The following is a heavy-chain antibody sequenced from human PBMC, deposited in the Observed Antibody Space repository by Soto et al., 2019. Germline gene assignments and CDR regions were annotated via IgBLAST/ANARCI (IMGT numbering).Heavy chain of an antibody. J-gene: IGHJ4*02. D-gene: IGHD3-22*01. Sequence: GGSLRLSCAASGFTFSSYGMHWVRQAPGKGLEWVAVISYDGSNKYYADSVKGRFTISRDNSKNTLYLQMNSLRAEDTAVYYCAKLTGSSGYDFDYWGQGTLVTVSS. CDR1: GFTFSSYG. CDR2: ISYDGSNK. V-gene: IGHV3-30*18. CDR3: AKLTGSSGYDFDY.